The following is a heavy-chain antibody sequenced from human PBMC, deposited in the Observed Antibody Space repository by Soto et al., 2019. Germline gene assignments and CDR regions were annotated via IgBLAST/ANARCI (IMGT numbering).Heavy chain of an antibody. CDR2: VYYSGST. J-gene: IGHJ3*02. CDR1: GGSISSNSYS. D-gene: IGHD6-13*01. CDR3: ARPYSSPSGILI. Sequence: ETLSLTCTVSGGSISSNSYSWGWIRQPPGKGLEWIGSVYYSGSTYYNPSLKSRVTISVDTSKNQFSLKLSSVTATDTAVYYCARPYSSPSGILIWGQGTMVT. V-gene: IGHV4-39*01.